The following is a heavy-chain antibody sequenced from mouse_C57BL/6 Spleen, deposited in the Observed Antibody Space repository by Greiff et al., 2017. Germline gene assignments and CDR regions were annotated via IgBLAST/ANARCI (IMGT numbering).Heavy chain of an antibody. J-gene: IGHJ2*01. D-gene: IGHD3-1*01. Sequence: EVQLVESGGGLVKPGGSLKLSCAASGFTFSSYAMSWVRQTPDKRLEWVATISDGGSYTYYPDNVKGRFTISRDNAKNNLYLQMSHLKSEDTAMYYCARAPGYFDYWGQGTTLTVSS. CDR1: GFTFSSYA. CDR2: ISDGGSYT. V-gene: IGHV5-4*01. CDR3: ARAPGYFDY.